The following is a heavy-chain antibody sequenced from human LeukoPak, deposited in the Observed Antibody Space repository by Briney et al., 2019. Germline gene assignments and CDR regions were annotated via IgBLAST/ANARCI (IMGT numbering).Heavy chain of an antibody. D-gene: IGHD3-22*01. Sequence: PSETLSLTCTVSGGSISSYYWSWIRQPPGKGLEWIGYIYYSGSTNYSPTLKSRVTISVDTSKNQFSLKLSSVTAADTAVYYCARALSGTTYYYDSSGYYGYYFDYWGQGTLVTVSS. V-gene: IGHV4-59*01. J-gene: IGHJ4*02. CDR1: GGSISSYY. CDR3: ARALSGTTYYYDSSGYYGYYFDY. CDR2: IYYSGST.